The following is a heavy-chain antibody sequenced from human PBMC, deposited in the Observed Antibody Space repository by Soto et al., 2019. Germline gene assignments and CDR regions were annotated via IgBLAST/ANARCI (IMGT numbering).Heavy chain of an antibody. V-gene: IGHV4-31*04. CDR2: TFYSAST. D-gene: IGHD3-10*01. CDR1: GVSISSAGYY. J-gene: IGHJ4*02. CDR3: AGPSMLRGVIGFDQ. Sequence: QVRLQESGPGLVRPSETLSLTCTASGVSISSAGYYWSWIRHHPGKGLEWIGTTFYSASTYYNPSLKSATSITVHTSKTQFSLNLSAVTAADTAVYYCAGPSMLRGVIGFDQWGPGIHVTVSS.